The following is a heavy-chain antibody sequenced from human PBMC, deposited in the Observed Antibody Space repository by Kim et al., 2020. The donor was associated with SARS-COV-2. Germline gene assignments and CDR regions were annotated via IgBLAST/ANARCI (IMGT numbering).Heavy chain of an antibody. CDR2: ISYDGSNK. V-gene: IGHV3-30*18. CDR3: AKDPNYYGSGSYSAYYYYYGLDV. D-gene: IGHD3-10*01. Sequence: GGSLRLSCAASGFTFSSYGMHWVRQAPGKGLEWVAVISYDGSNKYYADSVKGRFTISRDNSKNTLYLQMNSLRAEDTAVYYCAKDPNYYGSGSYSAYYYYYGLDVSGQGPTVTVS. CDR1: GFTFSSYG. J-gene: IGHJ6*02.